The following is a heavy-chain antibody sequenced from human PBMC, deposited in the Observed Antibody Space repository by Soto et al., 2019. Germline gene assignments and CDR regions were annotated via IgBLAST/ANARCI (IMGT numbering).Heavy chain of an antibody. V-gene: IGHV4-34*01. J-gene: IGHJ4*02. CDR3: ARGHSGSYYGFDY. CDR1: GGSFSGYY. CDR2: INHSGST. D-gene: IGHD1-26*01. Sequence: SETLSLTCAVYGGSFSGYYWSWIRQPPGKGLEWIGEINHSGSTNYNPSLKSRVTISVDTSKNQFSLKLSSVTAADTAVYYCARGHSGSYYGFDYWGQGTLVTVSS.